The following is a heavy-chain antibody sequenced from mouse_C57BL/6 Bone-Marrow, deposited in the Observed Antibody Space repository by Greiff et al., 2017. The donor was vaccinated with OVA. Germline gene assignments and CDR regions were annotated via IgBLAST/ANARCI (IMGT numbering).Heavy chain of an antibody. CDR3: TRVATSVYFDY. CDR1: GYTFTDYE. CDR2: IDPETGGT. V-gene: IGHV1-15*01. D-gene: IGHD6-1*01. Sequence: QVQLQQSGAELVRPGASVTLSCKASGYTFTDYEMHWVKQTPVHGLEWIGAIDPETGGTAYNQKFKGKAILTADKSSSTAYMELRSLTSEDSAVYYCTRVATSVYFDYWGQGTTLTVSS. J-gene: IGHJ2*01.